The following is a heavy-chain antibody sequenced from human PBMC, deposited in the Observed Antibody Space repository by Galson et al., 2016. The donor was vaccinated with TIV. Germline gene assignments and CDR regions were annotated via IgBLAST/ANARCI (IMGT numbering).Heavy chain of an antibody. CDR2: IWFDGSNK. CDR3: ATGSNYGDFGGPEPEN. V-gene: IGHV3-33*01. D-gene: IGHD4-17*01. Sequence: SLRLSCAASGFTFSTYGMQWVRQAPGKGLEWVAAIWFDGSNKYYGDSVKGRFTISRDNSKNTLYLQMNSLRAEDTAVYYCATGSNYGDFGGPEPENWGRGTLVTVSS. J-gene: IGHJ4*02. CDR1: GFTFSTYG.